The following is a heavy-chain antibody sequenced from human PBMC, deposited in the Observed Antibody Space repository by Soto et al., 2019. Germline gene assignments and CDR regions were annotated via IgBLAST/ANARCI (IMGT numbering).Heavy chain of an antibody. J-gene: IGHJ6*03. CDR3: ARTTVTTNYYYYYMDV. CDR1: SDSISSSNW. D-gene: IGHD4-17*01. Sequence: TSETLSLTCAVSSDSISSSNWWSWIRQPPGKGLEWIGEIYHSGSTNYNPSLKSRVTISVDKSKNQFSLNLSSVTAADTAVYYCARTTVTTNYYYYYMDVWGKGTTVTVS. V-gene: IGHV4-4*02. CDR2: IYHSGST.